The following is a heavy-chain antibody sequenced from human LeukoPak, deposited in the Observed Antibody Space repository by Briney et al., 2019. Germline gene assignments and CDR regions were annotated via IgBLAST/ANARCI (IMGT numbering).Heavy chain of an antibody. D-gene: IGHD3-22*01. CDR1: GFTFSSYA. CDR3: ARDYSSGYPVDY. V-gene: IGHV3-30-3*01. J-gene: IGHJ4*02. CDR2: ISYDGSNK. Sequence: PGGSPRLSCAASGFTFSSYAMHWVRQAPGKGLEWVAVISYDGSNKYYADSVKGRFTISRDNSKNTLYLQMNSLRAEDTAVYYCARDYSSGYPVDYWGQGTLVTVSS.